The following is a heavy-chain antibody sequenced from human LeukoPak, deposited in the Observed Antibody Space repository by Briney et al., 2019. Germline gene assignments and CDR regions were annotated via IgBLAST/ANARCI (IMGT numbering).Heavy chain of an antibody. CDR2: INHSGNT. D-gene: IGHD4-17*01. Sequence: RSETLSLTCAVYGGSFSGYYWSWIRQPPGKGLEWIGEINHSGNTKYNPPLQSRVTISVDTSNNQFSLKLSSVTAADTAVYYCARGDLEDYGDYYGMDVWGQGTTVTVSS. V-gene: IGHV4-34*01. CDR3: ARGDLEDYGDYYGMDV. J-gene: IGHJ6*02. CDR1: GGSFSGYY.